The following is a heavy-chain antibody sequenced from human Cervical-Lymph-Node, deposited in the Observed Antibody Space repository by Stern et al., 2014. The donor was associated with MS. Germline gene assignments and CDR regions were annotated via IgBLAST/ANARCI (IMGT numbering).Heavy chain of an antibody. J-gene: IGHJ5*02. D-gene: IGHD3-10*01. CDR3: ARDGRAMVRGVENWFDP. V-gene: IGHV4-31*03. Sequence: QLQLQESGPGLVKPSQTLSLTCTVSGGSISSGGYYWSWIRQHPGQGLEWIGYIYYSGSTYYNPSLKSRVTISVDTSKNQFSLKLSSVTAADTAVYYCARDGRAMVRGVENWFDPWGQGTLVTVSS. CDR2: IYYSGST. CDR1: GGSISSGGYY.